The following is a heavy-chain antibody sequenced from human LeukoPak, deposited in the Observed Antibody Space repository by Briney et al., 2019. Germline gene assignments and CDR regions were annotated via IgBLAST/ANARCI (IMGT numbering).Heavy chain of an antibody. V-gene: IGHV1-8*01. CDR3: ARGPRYGDYLSYYYYYMDV. Sequence: GASVKVSCKASGYTFTSYDINWVRQATGQGLEWMGWMNPNSGDTGYAQKFQGRVTMTRNTSISTAYMELSSLRSEDTAVYYCARGPRYGDYLSYYYYYMDVWGKGTTVTISS. J-gene: IGHJ6*03. CDR1: GYTFTSYD. D-gene: IGHD4-17*01. CDR2: MNPNSGDT.